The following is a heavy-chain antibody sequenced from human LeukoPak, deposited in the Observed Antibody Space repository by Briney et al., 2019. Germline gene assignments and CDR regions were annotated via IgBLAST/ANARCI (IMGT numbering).Heavy chain of an antibody. D-gene: IGHD3-3*01. J-gene: IGHJ6*03. V-gene: IGHV1-8*03. CDR2: MNPNSGNT. CDR1: GYTFTSYD. CDR3: ARGLTDFWSGYYSYYYYYMDV. Sequence: ASVKVSCKASGYTFTSYDINWVRQATGQGLEWMGWMNPNSGNTGYAQKFQGRVTITRNTSISTAYMELSSLRSEDTAVYYCARGLTDFWSGYYSYYYYYMDVWGKGTTVTVSS.